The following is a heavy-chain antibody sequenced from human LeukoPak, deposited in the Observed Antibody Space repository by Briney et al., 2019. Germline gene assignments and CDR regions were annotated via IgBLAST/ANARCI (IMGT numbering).Heavy chain of an antibody. V-gene: IGHV3-23*01. CDR3: AKGTTYYFDSSGYYSDY. D-gene: IGHD3-22*01. CDR1: GGSISSYY. CDR2: ISGSGGST. J-gene: IGHJ4*02. Sequence: PSETLSLTCTVSGGSISSYYWSWVRQAPGKGLEWVSVISGSGGSTYYADSVKGRFTISRDNSKSTLYLQVIDLRAEDTAVYYCAKGTTYYFDSSGYYSDYWGQGTLVAVSS.